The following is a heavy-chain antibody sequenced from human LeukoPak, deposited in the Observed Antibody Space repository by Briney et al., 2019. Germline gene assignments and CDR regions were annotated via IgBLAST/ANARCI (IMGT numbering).Heavy chain of an antibody. CDR1: GFTFSSYS. J-gene: IGHJ3*02. V-gene: IGHV3-48*04. Sequence: GGSLRLSCAASGFTFSSYSMNWVRQAPGKGLEWVSYISSSSSTIYYADSVKGRFTISRDNAKNSLYLQMNSLRAEDTAVYYCARQSNLYYYGSGSYYMNAFDIWGQGTMVTVSS. CDR2: ISSSSSTI. D-gene: IGHD3-10*01. CDR3: ARQSNLYYYGSGSYYMNAFDI.